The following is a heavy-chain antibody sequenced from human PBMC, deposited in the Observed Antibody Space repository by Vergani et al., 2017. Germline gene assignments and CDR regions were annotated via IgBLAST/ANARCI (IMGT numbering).Heavy chain of an antibody. J-gene: IGHJ4*02. V-gene: IGHV3-23*01. Sequence: EVQLLESGGGLVQPGGSLRLSCAASGFTFTSYAMSWVRPAPGKGLEWVSAIGGSGGSTYYADSVKCRFTISRDNSKNTLYLQMNSLRAEDTAVYYCATAPRRSLPFDYWGQGTLVTVSS. CDR1: GFTFTSYA. D-gene: IGHD3-10*01. CDR3: ATAPRRSLPFDY. CDR2: IGGSGGST.